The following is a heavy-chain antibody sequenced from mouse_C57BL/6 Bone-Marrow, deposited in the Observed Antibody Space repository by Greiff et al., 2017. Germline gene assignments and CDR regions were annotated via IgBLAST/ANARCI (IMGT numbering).Heavy chain of an antibody. V-gene: IGHV14-2*01. CDR1: GFTFTDYY. CDR2: IDPDGGDT. Sequence: EVQLQQSGAELVKPGASVKLSCTASGFTFTDYYINWVKQRPEQGLEWIGKIDPDGGDTNYTPKFQDKATMTADTSSNTAYLQLSSLTSEDTAVYYCTRSHIDYGTDYWGQGTTLTVSS. J-gene: IGHJ2*01. D-gene: IGHD1-1*01. CDR3: TRSHIDYGTDY.